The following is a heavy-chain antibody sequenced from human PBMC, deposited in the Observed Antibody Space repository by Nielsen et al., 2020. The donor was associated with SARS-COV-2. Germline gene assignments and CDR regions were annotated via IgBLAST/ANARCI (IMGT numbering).Heavy chain of an antibody. CDR1: GASFSDYY. J-gene: IGHJ4*02. V-gene: IGHV4-34*01. Sequence: SETLSLTCAVYGASFSDYYWSWIRQPPGKGLEWIGEINHSGSANFNPSLRSRVTISLDTSKNQFSLRLSSVTAADTAVYYCARGRHYYDSSGYYFDYWGQGTLVTVSS. CDR2: INHSGSA. D-gene: IGHD3-22*01. CDR3: ARGRHYYDSSGYYFDY.